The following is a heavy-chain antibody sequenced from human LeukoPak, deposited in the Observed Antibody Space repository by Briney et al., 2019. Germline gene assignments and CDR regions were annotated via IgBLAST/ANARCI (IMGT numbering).Heavy chain of an antibody. CDR2: IWYDGSNK. CDR1: GFTFSSYG. J-gene: IGHJ4*02. Sequence: PGGSLRLSCAASGFTFSSYGMHWVRQAPGKVLEWVAMIWYDGSNKYYGVSVKGRFTIFRDNSKNTLYLQMNSLRAEDTAVYFCARGVYNSGWYYFDYWGQGTLVTVSS. V-gene: IGHV3-33*01. D-gene: IGHD6-19*01. CDR3: ARGVYNSGWYYFDY.